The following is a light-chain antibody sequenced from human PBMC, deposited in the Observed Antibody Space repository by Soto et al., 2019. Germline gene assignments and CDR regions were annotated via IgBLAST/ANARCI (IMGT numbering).Light chain of an antibody. Sequence: IVLTQSQGTLYLSPGERATLSCRASQRVSSRSLAWYQQKPGQAPRLLIYGASSRATGIPDRFSGSGSGTDFTLTISRLEPEDFAVYYCQQYGSSPPLTFGGGTKVEIK. J-gene: IGKJ4*01. CDR2: GAS. V-gene: IGKV3-20*01. CDR1: QRVSSRS. CDR3: QQYGSSPPLT.